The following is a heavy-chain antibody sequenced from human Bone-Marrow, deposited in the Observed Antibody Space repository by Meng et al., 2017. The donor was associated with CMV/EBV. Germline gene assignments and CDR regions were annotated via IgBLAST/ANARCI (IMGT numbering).Heavy chain of an antibody. D-gene: IGHD3-3*01. CDR1: GGSFSGYH. V-gene: IGHV4-34*01. CDR2: INHGGYT. J-gene: IGHJ6*02. CDR3: AREPVEWLLYRYVPGTVDV. Sequence: SETLSLTCAVYGGSFSGYHWSRIRQSPGKGLEWIGEINHGGYTNYCPSLKSRVTISRDTSKNQFSLKLTSVTAADTAVYYCAREPVEWLLYRYVPGTVDVWGQGTAVTVYS.